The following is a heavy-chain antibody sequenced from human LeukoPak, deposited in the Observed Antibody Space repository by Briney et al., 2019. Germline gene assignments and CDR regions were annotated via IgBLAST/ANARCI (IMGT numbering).Heavy chain of an antibody. Sequence: GGSLRLSCAASGFTFSSYAMSWVRQAPGKGLEWVSAISGSGGSTYYADSVKGRFTISRDNAKNSLYLQMNSLRAEDTAVYYCARERGPYDSSGYYPYSWGQGTLVTVSS. CDR3: ARERGPYDSSGYYPYS. CDR2: ISGSGGST. D-gene: IGHD3-22*01. V-gene: IGHV3-23*01. CDR1: GFTFSSYA. J-gene: IGHJ4*02.